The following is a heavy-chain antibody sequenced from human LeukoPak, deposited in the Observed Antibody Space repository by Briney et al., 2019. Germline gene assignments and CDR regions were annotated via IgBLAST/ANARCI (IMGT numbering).Heavy chain of an antibody. D-gene: IGHD2-2*01. J-gene: IGHJ6*04. CDR3: ARLNIVVVPAAINPLYYYGMDV. Sequence: SETLSLTCAVYGGSFSGYYWSWIRQPPGKGLEWIGEINHSGSTNYNPSLKSRVTISVDTSKNRFSLKLSSVTAADTAVYYCARLNIVVVPAAINPLYYYGMDVWGKGTTVTVSS. CDR1: GGSFSGYY. V-gene: IGHV4-34*01. CDR2: INHSGST.